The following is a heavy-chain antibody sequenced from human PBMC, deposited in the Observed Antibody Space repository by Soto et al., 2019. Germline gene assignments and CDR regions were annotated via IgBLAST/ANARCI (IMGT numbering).Heavy chain of an antibody. CDR3: AREEYSSSLWGGYYYGMDV. Sequence: PSQTLSLTCAISGDSVSSNSAAWNWIRQSPSRGLEWLGRTYYRSKWYNDYAVSVKSRITINPDTSKNQLSLQLNSVTPEDTAVYYCAREEYSSSLWGGYYYGMDVWGQGTTVTVSS. CDR2: TYYRSKWYN. CDR1: GDSVSSNSAA. V-gene: IGHV6-1*01. D-gene: IGHD6-6*01. J-gene: IGHJ6*02.